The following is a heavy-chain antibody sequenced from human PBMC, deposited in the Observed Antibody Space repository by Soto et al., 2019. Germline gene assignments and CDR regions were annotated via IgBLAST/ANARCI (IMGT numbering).Heavy chain of an antibody. CDR2: ISAYNGNT. CDR3: ARDPGYCSGGSCYSLYYFDY. J-gene: IGHJ4*02. CDR1: GYTFTSYG. D-gene: IGHD2-15*01. V-gene: IGHV1-18*01. Sequence: ASVKVSCKASGYTFTSYGISWVRQAPGQGLEWMGWISAYNGNTNYAQKLQGRVTMTTDTSTSTAYMELRSLRSDDTAVYYCARDPGYCSGGSCYSLYYFDYWGQGTLVTVSS.